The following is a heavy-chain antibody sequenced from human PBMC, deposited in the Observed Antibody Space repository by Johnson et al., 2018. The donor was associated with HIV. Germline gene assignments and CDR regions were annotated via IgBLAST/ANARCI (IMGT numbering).Heavy chain of an antibody. CDR1: GFTFSSYA. D-gene: IGHD1-26*01. Sequence: QEQLVESGGGVVQPGRSLRLSCAASGFTFSSYAMHWVRQAPGKGLEWVAVISYDGSNKYYADSVQGRFTISRDNSKNTLYMKMNRLRDDDTAVYYCGRDGEWELEDAFDRWGQGTMGTVSS. CDR3: GRDGEWELEDAFDR. V-gene: IGHV3-30*04. CDR2: ISYDGSNK. J-gene: IGHJ3*02.